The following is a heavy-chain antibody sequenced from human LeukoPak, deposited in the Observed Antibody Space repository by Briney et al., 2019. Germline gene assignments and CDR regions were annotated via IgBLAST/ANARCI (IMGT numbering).Heavy chain of an antibody. J-gene: IGHJ4*02. D-gene: IGHD1-1*01. CDR1: GYTFTSYG. V-gene: IGHV1-18*01. Sequence: ASVKVSCKASGYTFTSYGISWVRQAPGQGLEWMGWISAYNGNTNYAQKLQGRVTMTTDTSTSTAYMELRSLRSDDTAVYYCARGSNRGWNDASSMFFDYWGQGTLVTVSS. CDR2: ISAYNGNT. CDR3: ARGSNRGWNDASSMFFDY.